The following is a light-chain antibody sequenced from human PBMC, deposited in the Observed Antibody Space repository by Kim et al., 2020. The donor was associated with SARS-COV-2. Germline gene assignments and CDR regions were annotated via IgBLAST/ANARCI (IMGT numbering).Light chain of an antibody. CDR2: GSS. CDR3: AAWDDSVNGVV. Sequence: GQRVTISCSGSSSNIGSNTVDWYQQLPRTAPTLLISGSSQRPSGVPDRFSGSQSGTSASLAISGLQSEDEADYHCAAWDDSVNGVVFGGGTQLTVL. CDR1: SSNIGSNT. J-gene: IGLJ3*02. V-gene: IGLV1-44*01.